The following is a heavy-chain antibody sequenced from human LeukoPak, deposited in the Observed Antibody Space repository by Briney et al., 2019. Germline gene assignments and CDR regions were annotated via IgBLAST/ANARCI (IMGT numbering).Heavy chain of an antibody. Sequence: GGSLRLSCAASGFTFSSYSMSWVRQAPGKGLEWVSYISSTSSTIYYADSVKGRFTISRDNAKKSLYLQMNSLRDEDTAVYYCARLGDRSGYWVSEAQGYWGQGTLVTVSS. J-gene: IGHJ4*02. CDR3: ARLGDRSGYWVSEAQGY. CDR1: GFTFSSYS. D-gene: IGHD3-22*01. V-gene: IGHV3-48*02. CDR2: ISSTSSTI.